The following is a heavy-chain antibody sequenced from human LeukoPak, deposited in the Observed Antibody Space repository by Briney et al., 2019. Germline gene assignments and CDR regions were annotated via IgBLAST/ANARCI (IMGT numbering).Heavy chain of an antibody. CDR1: GFTFSSYA. V-gene: IGHV3-23*01. CDR2: ISGSGGST. CDR3: AKMSCSGGSCHLFDY. J-gene: IGHJ4*02. Sequence: GGSLRLSCAASGFTFSSYAMSWVRHAPGKGLEWVSAISGSGGSTYYADSVKGRFTISRDNSKNTLYLQMNSLRAEDTAVYYCAKMSCSGGSCHLFDYWGQGTLVTVSS. D-gene: IGHD2-15*01.